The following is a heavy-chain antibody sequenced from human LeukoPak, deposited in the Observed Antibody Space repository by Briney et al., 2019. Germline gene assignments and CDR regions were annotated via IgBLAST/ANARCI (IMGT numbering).Heavy chain of an antibody. V-gene: IGHV1-18*01. CDR2: ISAYSGNT. CDR3: ARGVHVRKYDSNDNCFDP. Sequence: ASVKVSCKASGYTFTSYGISWVRQAPGQGLEWMGWISAYSGNTNYAQKFQGRVTVTRDISTSTVYMELSSLRSEDTAVYYCARGVHVRKYDSNDNCFDPWGQGTLVTVSS. D-gene: IGHD3-22*01. CDR1: GYTFTSYG. J-gene: IGHJ5*02.